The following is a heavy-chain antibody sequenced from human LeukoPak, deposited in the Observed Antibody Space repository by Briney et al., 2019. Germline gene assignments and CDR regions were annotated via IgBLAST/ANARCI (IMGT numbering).Heavy chain of an antibody. CDR3: ARAPSDYGDYNWFDP. D-gene: IGHD4-17*01. V-gene: IGHV4-59*12. J-gene: IGHJ5*02. CDR1: GGSISSDY. CDR2: IYFSGST. Sequence: SETLSLTCTVSGGSISSDYWSWIRQPPGKGLEWIGYIYFSGSTTYNPSLRSRLTISVDTSKNQFSLKLSSVTAADTAVYYCARAPSDYGDYNWFDPWGQGTLVTVSS.